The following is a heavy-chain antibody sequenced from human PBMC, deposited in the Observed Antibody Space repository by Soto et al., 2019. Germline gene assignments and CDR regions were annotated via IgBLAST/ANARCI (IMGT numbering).Heavy chain of an antibody. CDR2: ISGSGGST. CDR1: GFTFSSYA. D-gene: IGHD3-22*01. V-gene: IGHV3-23*01. J-gene: IGHJ4*02. CDR3: AKDPDYYDSSGYFDY. Sequence: GGSLRLSCAASGFTFSSYAMSWVRQAPGKGLEWVSAISGSGGSTYYADSVKGRFTISRDNSKNTLYLQMNSLRAEDTAVYYCAKDPDYYDSSGYFDYWGQGTLDTVSS.